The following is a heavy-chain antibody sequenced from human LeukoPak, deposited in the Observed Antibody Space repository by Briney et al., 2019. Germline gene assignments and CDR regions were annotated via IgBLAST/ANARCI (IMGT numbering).Heavy chain of an antibody. Sequence: ASVKVSCKVSGYTLTELSMHWVRQAPGKGLEWMGGFDPEDGETIYAQKFQGRVTMTEDTSTDTAYMELSSLRSEDTAVYYCATDIKGGYCSSTSCYAIDYWGQGTLVTVSS. J-gene: IGHJ4*02. CDR2: FDPEDGET. D-gene: IGHD2-2*01. CDR1: GYTLTELS. V-gene: IGHV1-24*01. CDR3: ATDIKGGYCSSTSCYAIDY.